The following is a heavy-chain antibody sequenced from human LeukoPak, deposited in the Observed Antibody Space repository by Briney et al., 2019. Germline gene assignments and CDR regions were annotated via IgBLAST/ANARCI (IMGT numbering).Heavy chain of an antibody. CDR1: GFTFSDYN. CDR2: ISSSSSNT. Sequence: NPGGSLRLSCAASGFTFSDYNMRWIRQAPGKGLEWVSYISSSSSNTNYAEYVKGRFTIPRDTAKKSLYLQMSSLRAEDSAIYYCARDRGDCDFWSGSPIDSWGQGTLVTVSS. D-gene: IGHD3-3*01. J-gene: IGHJ4*02. V-gene: IGHV3-11*06. CDR3: ARDRGDCDFWSGSPIDS.